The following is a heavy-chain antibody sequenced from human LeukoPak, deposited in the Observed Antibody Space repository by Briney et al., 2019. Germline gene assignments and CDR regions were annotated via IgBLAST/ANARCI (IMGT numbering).Heavy chain of an antibody. Sequence: GGSLRLSCAASGFTFSSYAMSWVRQAPGKGLEWVSAISGSGGSTYYADSVKGRFTISRDNSKNTLYLQMNSLRAEDTAVYYCAKDRSVSSGWQMGIIDYWGQGTLVTVSS. CDR2: ISGSGGST. CDR3: AKDRSVSSGWQMGIIDY. J-gene: IGHJ4*02. CDR1: GFTFSSYA. V-gene: IGHV3-23*01. D-gene: IGHD6-19*01.